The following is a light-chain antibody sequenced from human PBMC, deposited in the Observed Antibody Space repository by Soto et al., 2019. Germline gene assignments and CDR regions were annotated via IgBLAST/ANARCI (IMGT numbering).Light chain of an antibody. CDR2: GAS. Sequence: EIVMTQSPATLSVYPGERATLSCRASQSVSSNLAWYQQKPGQAPRLLIYGASSRATGIPDRFSGSGSGTDFTLTISRLEPEDFAVYYCQQYGSSPITFGQGTRLEI. J-gene: IGKJ5*01. CDR3: QQYGSSPIT. CDR1: QSVSSN. V-gene: IGKV3-20*01.